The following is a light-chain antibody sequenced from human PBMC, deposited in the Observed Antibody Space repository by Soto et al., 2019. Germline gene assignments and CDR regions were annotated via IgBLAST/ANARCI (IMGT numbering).Light chain of an antibody. CDR2: GNY. CDR1: SSNIGAGYD. J-gene: IGLJ2*01. Sequence: QSVLTQPPSVSGAPGQSITISCTGTSSNIGAGYDVHWYQQLPGSAPKLLIYGNYNRPSGVPDRFSGSKSATSASLSIAGLQAEDEGDYYCQSYDNTLSYDSSLSASVFGGGTKVTVL. CDR3: QSYDNTLSYDSSLSASV. V-gene: IGLV1-40*01.